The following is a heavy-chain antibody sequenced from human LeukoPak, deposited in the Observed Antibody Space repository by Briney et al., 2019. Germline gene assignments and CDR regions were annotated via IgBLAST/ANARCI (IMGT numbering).Heavy chain of an antibody. CDR2: ISYDGSSK. CDR1: GFTFSSYA. V-gene: IGHV3-30*04. J-gene: IGHJ4*02. Sequence: PGGSLRLSCAASGFTFSSYAMHWVRQAPGKGLEWVAVISYDGSSKYYADSVKGRFTISRDNSKNTLYLQMNSLRAEDTAVYYCARDRHVDYGDYLDYWGQGTLVTVSS. D-gene: IGHD4-17*01. CDR3: ARDRHVDYGDYLDY.